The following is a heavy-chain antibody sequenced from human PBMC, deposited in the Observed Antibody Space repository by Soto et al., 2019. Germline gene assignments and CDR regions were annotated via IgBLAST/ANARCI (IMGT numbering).Heavy chain of an antibody. Sequence: SETLSLTCTVSGGSISSGGYYWSWIRQHPGKGLEWIGYIYYSGSTYYNPSLKSRVTISVDTSKNQFSLKLSSVTAADTAVYYCAREVDIWTGDYGNWFDPWGQGTLDIVSS. CDR3: AREVDIWTGDYGNWFDP. J-gene: IGHJ5*02. V-gene: IGHV4-31*03. CDR2: IYYSGST. D-gene: IGHD3-9*01. CDR1: GGSISSGGYY.